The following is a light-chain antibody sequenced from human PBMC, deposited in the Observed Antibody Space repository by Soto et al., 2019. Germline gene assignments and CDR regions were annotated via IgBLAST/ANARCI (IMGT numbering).Light chain of an antibody. CDR3: QHSFSTPQT. CDR2: AAS. Sequence: DIQMTQSPSSLSASVGDRVTITCRASQSISSYLNWYQQKPGKAPKLLIYAASSLQSGVPSRFSGSGSGTDYTLTISSLQPEDFATYYCQHSFSTPQTFGQGPKLEIK. V-gene: IGKV1-39*01. CDR1: QSISSY. J-gene: IGKJ2*01.